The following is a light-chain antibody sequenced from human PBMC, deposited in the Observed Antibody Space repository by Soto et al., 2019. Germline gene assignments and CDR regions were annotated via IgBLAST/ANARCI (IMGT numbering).Light chain of an antibody. J-gene: IGKJ1*01. CDR1: QTLRSGY. CDR3: HQYGSSPRA. V-gene: IGKV3-20*01. Sequence: EMVLTQSPGTLSLSPGDRATLSCRASQTLRSGYLAWYQHKPGQAPRLLIYDVSSRTPGTPDRFSGSGSGTDFTLTISRLEPEDFAVYYCHQYGSSPRAFGQGTTVEVK. CDR2: DVS.